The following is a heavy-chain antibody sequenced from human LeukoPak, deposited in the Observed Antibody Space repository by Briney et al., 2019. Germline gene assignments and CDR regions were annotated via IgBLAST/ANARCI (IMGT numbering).Heavy chain of an antibody. CDR2: IYTSGST. J-gene: IGHJ4*02. CDR3: ARDRLEYYFDY. D-gene: IGHD5-24*01. CDR1: GVSLSSFY. V-gene: IGHV4-4*07. Sequence: PETLSLTCTVSGVSLSSFYWSWIRQPAGKGLEWIGRIYTSGSTNYNPPLKSRVAISVVKSKNQFSLKLSSVTAADTAVYYCARDRLEYYFDYWGQGTLVTVSS.